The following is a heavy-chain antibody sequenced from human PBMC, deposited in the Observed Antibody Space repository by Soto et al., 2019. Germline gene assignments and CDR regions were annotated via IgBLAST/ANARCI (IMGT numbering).Heavy chain of an antibody. CDR3: ARGRGYCSSTSCYGVLAYYYYMDV. J-gene: IGHJ6*03. CDR1: GGSFSGYY. V-gene: IGHV4-34*01. D-gene: IGHD2-2*01. CDR2: INHSGST. Sequence: QVQLQQWGAGLLKPSETLSLTCAVYGGSFSGYYWSWIRQPPGKGLEWIGEINHSGSTNYNPSLKSRVTISVDTSKSQFSLKLSSVTAADTAVYYCARGRGYCSSTSCYGVLAYYYYMDVWGKGTTVTVSS.